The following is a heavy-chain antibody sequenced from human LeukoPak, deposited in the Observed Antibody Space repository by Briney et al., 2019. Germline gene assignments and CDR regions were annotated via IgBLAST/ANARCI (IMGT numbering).Heavy chain of an antibody. CDR3: AKGPLDYDILTGNTYYFDY. D-gene: IGHD3-9*01. CDR1: GFTFSAYG. J-gene: IGHJ4*02. CDR2: ISGSGGST. V-gene: IGHV3-23*01. Sequence: GGSLRLSCAASGFTFSAYGMSWVRQAPGKGLEWVSAISGSGGSTYYADSVKGRFTISRDNSKNTLYLQMNSLRAEDTAVYYCAKGPLDYDILTGNTYYFDYWGQGTLVTVSS.